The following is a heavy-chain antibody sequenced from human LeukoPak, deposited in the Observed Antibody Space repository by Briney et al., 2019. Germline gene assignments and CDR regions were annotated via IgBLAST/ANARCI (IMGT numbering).Heavy chain of an antibody. CDR3: ARASGTGYYNFDY. Sequence: PSETLSLTCTVSGGSISSYYWSWIRQPPGKGLEWIGYIYYSGSTNYNSSLKSRVTISVDTSKNQFSLKLSSVTAADTAVYYCARASGTGYYNFDYWGQGTLVTVSS. CDR2: IYYSGST. D-gene: IGHD3-9*01. J-gene: IGHJ4*02. V-gene: IGHV4-59*01. CDR1: GGSISSYY.